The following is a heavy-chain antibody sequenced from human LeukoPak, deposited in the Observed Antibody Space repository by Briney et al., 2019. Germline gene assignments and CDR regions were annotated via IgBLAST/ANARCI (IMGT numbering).Heavy chain of an antibody. Sequence: PGGSLRPSCAASGFIVSSNYMCWVRQAPGKGLEWVSFIYSGGSTYYADSVKGRFTISRDNSKNTLFLQMNSLRAEDTAVYYCARARGSGLTLFDYWGQGTLVTVSS. CDR1: GFIVSSNY. CDR3: ARARGSGLTLFDY. D-gene: IGHD6-19*01. V-gene: IGHV3-53*01. J-gene: IGHJ4*02. CDR2: IYSGGST.